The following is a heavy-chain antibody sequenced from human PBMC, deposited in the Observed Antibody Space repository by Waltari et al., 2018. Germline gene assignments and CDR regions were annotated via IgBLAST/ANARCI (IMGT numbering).Heavy chain of an antibody. V-gene: IGHV1-24*01. CDR2: FDPEDGET. D-gene: IGHD3-16*01. J-gene: IGHJ6*02. CDR3: ASLSGRSGLDGMDV. CDR1: GYTLTELS. Sequence: QVQLVQSGAEVKKPGASVKVSCKVSGYTLTELSMHWVRQAPGKGLEWMGGFDPEDGETIYAQKFQGRVTITADESTSTAYMELSSLRSEDTAVYYCASLSGRSGLDGMDVWGQGTTVTVSS.